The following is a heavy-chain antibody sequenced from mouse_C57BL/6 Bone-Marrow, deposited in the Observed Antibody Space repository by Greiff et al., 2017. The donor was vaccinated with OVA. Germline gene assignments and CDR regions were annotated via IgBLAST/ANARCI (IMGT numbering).Heavy chain of an antibody. V-gene: IGHV5-9-1*02. CDR2: ISSGGDYI. CDR1: GFTFSSYA. CDR3: TRDYYGSSHWYFDV. Sequence: EVKVVESGEGLVKPGGSLKLSCAASGFTFSSYAMSWVRQTPEKRLEWVAYISSGGDYIYYADTVKGRFTISRDNARNTLYLQMNSMKSEDTAMYYCTRDYYGSSHWYFDVWGTGTTVTVSS. D-gene: IGHD1-1*01. J-gene: IGHJ1*03.